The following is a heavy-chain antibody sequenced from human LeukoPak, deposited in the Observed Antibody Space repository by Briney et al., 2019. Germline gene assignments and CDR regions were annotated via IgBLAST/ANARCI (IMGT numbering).Heavy chain of an antibody. Sequence: GGSLRLSCSASGFTFNSCSMHWVRQGPGKGLEYVSGISSNGRSTYDADSVKGRFTISRDNSKNTLYLQMSSLRAEDTAVYYCAKGASLGYCSGANCYSAYWGQGTLVTVSS. CDR2: ISSNGRST. D-gene: IGHD2-15*01. J-gene: IGHJ4*02. CDR3: AKGASLGYCSGANCYSAY. CDR1: GFTFNSCS. V-gene: IGHV3-64D*09.